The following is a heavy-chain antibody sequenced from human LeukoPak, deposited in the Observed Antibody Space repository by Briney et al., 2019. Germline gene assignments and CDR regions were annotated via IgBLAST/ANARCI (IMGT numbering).Heavy chain of an antibody. CDR3: AKVGTVAPLPSYFDY. V-gene: IGHV3-30*02. CDR2: IRYDGSNK. CDR1: GFTFSSYG. D-gene: IGHD6-19*01. Sequence: PGGSLRLSCAASGFTFSSYGMHWVRQAPGKGLEGVAFIRYDGSNKYYADSVKGRFTISRDNSKNTLYLQMNSLRAEDTAVYYCAKVGTVAPLPSYFDYWGQGTLVTVSS. J-gene: IGHJ4*02.